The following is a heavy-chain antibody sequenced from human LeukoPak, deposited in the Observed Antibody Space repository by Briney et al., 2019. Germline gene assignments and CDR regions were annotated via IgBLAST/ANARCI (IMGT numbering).Heavy chain of an antibody. V-gene: IGHV3-7*03. D-gene: IGHD2/OR15-2a*01. CDR1: GFTFSSYW. Sequence: GGSLRLSCAASGFTFSSYWMSRVRQAPGKGLEWVANIKQDGSEKYYVDSVKGRFTISRDNSKNTLYLQMNSLRAGDTAVYYCAKVGTVYFPLDFWGQGTLVTVSS. CDR2: IKQDGSEK. CDR3: AKVGTVYFPLDF. J-gene: IGHJ4*02.